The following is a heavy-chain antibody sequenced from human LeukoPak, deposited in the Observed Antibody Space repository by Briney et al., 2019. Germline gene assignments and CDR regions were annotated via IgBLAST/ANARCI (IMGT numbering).Heavy chain of an antibody. V-gene: IGHV3-53*01. J-gene: IGHJ4*02. Sequence: GGSLRLSCAASGFTFSSNEMNWVRQAPGKGLEWVSFIYSGTIHYSDSVKGRFTISRDNSKNTLYLQMNSLRAEDTAVYYCARRAGAYSHPYDYWGQGTLVTVSS. D-gene: IGHD4/OR15-4a*01. CDR2: IYSGTI. CDR3: ARRAGAYSHPYDY. CDR1: GFTFSSNE.